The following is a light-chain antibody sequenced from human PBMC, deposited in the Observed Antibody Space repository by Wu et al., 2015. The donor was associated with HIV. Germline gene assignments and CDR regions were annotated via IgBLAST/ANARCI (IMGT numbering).Light chain of an antibody. CDR1: QSVSINY. J-gene: IGKJ3*01. V-gene: IGKV3-20*01. Sequence: ETMLTQSPGILSLSPGERATLSCRASQSVSINYLAWYQQKPGQAPRLLIYGASTRATGIPDRFSGSGSGTDFTLTISRLEPEDFAVYYCQQYGSSPITFGPGTKVDIK. CDR3: QQYGSSPIT. CDR2: GAS.